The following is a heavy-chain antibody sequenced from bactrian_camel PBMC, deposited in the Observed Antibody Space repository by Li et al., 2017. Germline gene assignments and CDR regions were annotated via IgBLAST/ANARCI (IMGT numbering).Heavy chain of an antibody. CDR3: ASRGGICYEKEVEYNN. Sequence: HVQLVESGGGSVQAGGSLRLSCVASGYTHSTNCMGWFRQPPGREREEREGVARIDRDGSTSYADSVKGRFTISKDNNKITLYLQMNALKPEDTAMYYCASRGGICYEKEVEYNNWGQGTQVTVS. V-gene: IGHV3S53*01. CDR2: IDRDGST. D-gene: IGHD2*01. CDR1: GYTHSTNC. J-gene: IGHJ4*01.